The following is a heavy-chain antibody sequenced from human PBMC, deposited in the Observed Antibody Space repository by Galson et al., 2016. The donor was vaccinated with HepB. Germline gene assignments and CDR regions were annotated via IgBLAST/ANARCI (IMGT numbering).Heavy chain of an antibody. CDR1: GFSFDNYA. J-gene: IGHJ2*01. CDR3: AKDVLMVIGWCFDL. V-gene: IGHV3-23*01. CDR2: ISGSGVAT. D-gene: IGHD2-8*01. Sequence: SLRLSCAASGFSFDNYAMNWVRQTPGKGLEWVAGISGSGVATEYGDSVKGRFTISRDNSKNMVYLQMNSLYAEDTALYFCAKDVLMVIGWCFDLWGRGSQFTVSS.